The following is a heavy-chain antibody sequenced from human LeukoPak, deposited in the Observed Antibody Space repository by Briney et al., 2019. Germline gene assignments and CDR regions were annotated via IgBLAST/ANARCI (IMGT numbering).Heavy chain of an antibody. J-gene: IGHJ4*02. V-gene: IGHV1-46*01. D-gene: IGHD1-26*01. CDR1: GYTFTSYY. Sequence: ASVKLSCKASGYTFTSYYIYWVRQAPGQGLEWLGMINPSGGSTTYAQKFQGRVTMTRDTATRTVYMELSSLKSEHTAVYYCARDRVSLGSPYPGASDYWGQGTLVTVSS. CDR3: ARDRVSLGSPYPGASDY. CDR2: INPSGGST.